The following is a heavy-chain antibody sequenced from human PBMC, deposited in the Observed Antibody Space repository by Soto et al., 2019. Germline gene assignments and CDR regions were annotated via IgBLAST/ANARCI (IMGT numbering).Heavy chain of an antibody. V-gene: IGHV3-53*01. D-gene: IGHD5-18*01. J-gene: IGHJ4*02. Sequence: GGSLRLSCAASGFTVSSNYMSWVRQAPGKGLEWVSVIYSGGSTYYADSVKGRCTISRDNSKNTMYLQMNSLRAEDTAVYYCAREVRDGYSYGCDYWGPGPLLTVS. CDR3: AREVRDGYSYGCDY. CDR1: GFTVSSNY. CDR2: IYSGGST.